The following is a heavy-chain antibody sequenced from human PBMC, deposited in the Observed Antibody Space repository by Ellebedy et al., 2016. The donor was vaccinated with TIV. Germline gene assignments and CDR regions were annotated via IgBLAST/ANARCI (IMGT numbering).Heavy chain of an antibody. V-gene: IGHV5-51*01. CDR2: IYPGDSDT. J-gene: IGHJ6*02. Sequence: GESLKISCKGSGYSFTSYWIGWVRQMPGKGLEWMGIIYPGDSDTRYSPSFQGQVTISADKSISTAYLQWSSLKASDTAMYYCARHAGRGGYYYYGMDVWGQGTTVTVSS. CDR3: ARHAGRGGYYYYGMDV. D-gene: IGHD2-15*01. CDR1: GYSFTSYW.